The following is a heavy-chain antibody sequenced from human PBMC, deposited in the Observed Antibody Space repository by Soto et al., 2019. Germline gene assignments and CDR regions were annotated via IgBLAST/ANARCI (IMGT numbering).Heavy chain of an antibody. CDR3: ARDGASGYAYNWFAP. CDR2: ISAHNGNT. J-gene: IGHJ5*02. D-gene: IGHD3-22*01. V-gene: IGHV1-18*01. Sequence: ASVKISCKASGYTFTSYGISWVRQAPGQGLEWMGWISAHNGNTNYAQKLQGRVTMTTDTSTSTAYMELRSLRSDDTAVYYCARDGASGYAYNWFAPWGQGTLVTVSS. CDR1: GYTFTSYG.